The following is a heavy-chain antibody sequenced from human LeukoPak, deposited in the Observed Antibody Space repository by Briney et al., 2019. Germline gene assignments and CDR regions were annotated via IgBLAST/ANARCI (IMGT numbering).Heavy chain of an antibody. D-gene: IGHD3-22*01. J-gene: IGHJ4*02. CDR2: IICSGGTT. Sequence: GGSLRLSCAASGFTFSSYAMSWVRPAPGKGLEWVSAIICSGGTTYYPDSVKGRFTISRDNSKNTLYLQMNSLRAEDTAVYYCAKVQPFYYYDSSGYYYFDYWGQGTLVTV. V-gene: IGHV3-23*01. CDR1: GFTFSSYA. CDR3: AKVQPFYYYDSSGYYYFDY.